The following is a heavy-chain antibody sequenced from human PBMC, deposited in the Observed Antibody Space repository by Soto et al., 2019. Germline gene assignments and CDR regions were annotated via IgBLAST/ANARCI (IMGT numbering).Heavy chain of an antibody. V-gene: IGHV3-23*01. Sequence: GGSLRLSCAASGFPFNSYTMNWVRQAPGKXLEWVSAIGNTGVTAFYADSVRGRFTISRDNSKNTLYLQMNSLRAEDTAVYFCAKDKTGVRGGYYYYGVDVWGQGTTVTVSS. D-gene: IGHD1-1*01. CDR1: GFPFNSYT. CDR2: IGNTGVTA. CDR3: AKDKTGVRGGYYYYGVDV. J-gene: IGHJ6*02.